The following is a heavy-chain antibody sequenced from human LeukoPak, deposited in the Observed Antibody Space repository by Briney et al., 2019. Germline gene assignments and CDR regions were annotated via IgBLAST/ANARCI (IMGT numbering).Heavy chain of an antibody. CDR2: IYYSGST. CDR1: GGSISSSSYY. Sequence: PSETLSLTCTVSGGSISSSSYYWGWIRQPPGKGLEWIGSIYYSGSTNYNPSLKSRVTISVDTSKNQFSLKLSSVTAADTAVYYCARVDTIAARPDIWGQGTMVTVSS. CDR3: ARVDTIAARPDI. J-gene: IGHJ3*02. V-gene: IGHV4-39*07. D-gene: IGHD6-6*01.